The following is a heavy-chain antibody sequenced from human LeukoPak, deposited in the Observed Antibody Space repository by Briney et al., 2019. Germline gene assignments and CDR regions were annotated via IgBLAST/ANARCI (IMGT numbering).Heavy chain of an antibody. D-gene: IGHD3-10*01. Sequence: GGSLRLSCAASGFTFSSYGMHWVRQAPGKGLEWVAVIWYDGGNKYYADSVKGRFTISRDNSKNTLYLRMNSLRAEDTAVYYCEARGVIINDYWGQGTLVTVSS. CDR2: IWYDGGNK. CDR3: EARGVIINDY. V-gene: IGHV3-30*02. J-gene: IGHJ4*02. CDR1: GFTFSSYG.